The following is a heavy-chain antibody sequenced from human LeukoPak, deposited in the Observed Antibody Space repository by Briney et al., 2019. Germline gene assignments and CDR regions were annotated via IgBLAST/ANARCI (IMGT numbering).Heavy chain of an antibody. J-gene: IGHJ4*02. CDR1: GDSVSSNSAA. CDR3: ARDGDYVWGSYRPFDY. CDR2: TYYRSKWYN. V-gene: IGHV6-1*01. D-gene: IGHD3-16*01. Sequence: SQTLSLTCAISGDSVSSNSAAWNWIRQSPSRGLEWLGRTYYRSKWYNDYAVSVKSRITINPDTSKNQFSLQLNSVTPEDTAVYYCARDGDYVWGSYRPFDYWGQGTLVTVSS.